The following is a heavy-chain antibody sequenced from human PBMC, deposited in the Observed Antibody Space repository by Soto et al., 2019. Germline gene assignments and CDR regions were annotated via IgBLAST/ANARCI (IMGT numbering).Heavy chain of an antibody. CDR1: GFTFSSYW. CDR2: IKQDGSEK. D-gene: IGHD3-16*02. V-gene: IGHV3-7*01. J-gene: IGHJ3*02. CDR3: ARESYDYVWGSYRYFGSDAFDI. Sequence: GGSLRLSCAASGFTFSSYWMSWVRQAPGKGLEWVANIKQDGSEKYYVDFVKGRFTISRDNAKNSLYLQMNSLRAEDTAVYYCARESYDYVWGSYRYFGSDAFDIWGQGTMVTVSS.